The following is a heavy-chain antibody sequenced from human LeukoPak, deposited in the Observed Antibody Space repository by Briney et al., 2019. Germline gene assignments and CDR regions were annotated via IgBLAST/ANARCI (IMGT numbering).Heavy chain of an antibody. CDR3: ARVVGGLRFLGWLHRGGFDY. Sequence: ASVKVSCKASGYTFTGYYMHWVRQAPGQGLEWMGWINPNSGGTIYAQKLQGRVNMPRDPSISTAYMELSTLRSDDTAVYYCARVVGGLRFLGWLHRGGFDYWGQGTLVTVSS. D-gene: IGHD3-3*01. V-gene: IGHV1-2*02. J-gene: IGHJ4*02. CDR1: GYTFTGYY. CDR2: INPNSGGT.